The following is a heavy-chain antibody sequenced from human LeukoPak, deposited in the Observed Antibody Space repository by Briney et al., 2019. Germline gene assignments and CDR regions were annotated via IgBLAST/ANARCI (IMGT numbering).Heavy chain of an antibody. V-gene: IGHV4-59*01. D-gene: IGHD3-16*01. CDR3: ARVTGYYYGMDV. Sequence: SETLSLTCTVSGGSISSYYWSWIRQPPGKGLEWIGYIYYSGSTNYNPSLKSRVTISVDTSKNQFSLKLSSVTAADTAAYYCARVTGYYYGMDVRGQGTTVTVSS. CDR1: GGSISSYY. CDR2: IYYSGST. J-gene: IGHJ6*02.